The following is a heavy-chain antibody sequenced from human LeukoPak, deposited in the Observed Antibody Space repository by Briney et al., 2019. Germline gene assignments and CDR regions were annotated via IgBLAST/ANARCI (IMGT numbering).Heavy chain of an antibody. CDR1: GGTFSSYA. CDR3: ARALDPLVTIFGVVTTSPNWFDP. V-gene: IGHV7-4-1*02. CDR2: INTNTGNP. Sequence: ASVKVSCKASGGTFSSYAISWVRQAPGQGLEWMGWINTNTGNPTYAQGFTGRFVFSLDTSVSTAYLQISSLKAEDTAVYYCARALDPLVTIFGVVTTSPNWFDPWGQGTLVTVSS. D-gene: IGHD3-3*01. J-gene: IGHJ5*02.